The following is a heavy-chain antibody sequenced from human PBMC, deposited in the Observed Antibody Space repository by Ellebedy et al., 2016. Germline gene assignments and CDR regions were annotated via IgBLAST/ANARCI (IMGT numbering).Heavy chain of an antibody. Sequence: SETLSLTXTVSGGSISGYYWTWIRQPAGKGLEWIGYIYYSGSTNYNPSLKSRVTISVDTSKNQFSLKLSSVTAADTAVYYCARIAVAGTFFDYWGQGTLVTVSS. CDR2: IYYSGST. CDR3: ARIAVAGTFFDY. V-gene: IGHV4-59*01. CDR1: GGSISGYY. J-gene: IGHJ4*02. D-gene: IGHD6-19*01.